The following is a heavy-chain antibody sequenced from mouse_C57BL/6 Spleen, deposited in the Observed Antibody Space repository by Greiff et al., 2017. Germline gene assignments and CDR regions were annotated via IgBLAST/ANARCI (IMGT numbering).Heavy chain of an antibody. CDR3: ARSVVTTVYYYAMDY. J-gene: IGHJ4*01. Sequence: QVQLQQPGTELVKPGASVKLSCKASGYTFTSYWMHWVKQRPGQGLEWIGNINPSNGGTNYNEKFKSKATLTVDKSSSTAYMQLSSLTSEDSAVYYCARSVVTTVYYYAMDYWGQGTSVTVSS. CDR1: GYTFTSYW. CDR2: INPSNGGT. V-gene: IGHV1-53*01. D-gene: IGHD1-1*01.